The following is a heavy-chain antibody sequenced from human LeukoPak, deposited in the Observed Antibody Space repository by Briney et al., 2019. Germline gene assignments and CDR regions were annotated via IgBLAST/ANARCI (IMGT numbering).Heavy chain of an antibody. J-gene: IGHJ4*02. CDR2: IYYTGGT. D-gene: IGHD4-23*01. CDR1: GDSITSTSYY. V-gene: IGHV4-39*07. Sequence: SETLSLTCSVSGDSITSTSYYWGWIRQPPEKGLEWTGSIYYTGGTHYSPSLKSRVTMSVDTSKNQFSLKLSSVTAADTAVYYCARDIRDGGNSIIFDYWGQGTLVTVSS. CDR3: ARDIRDGGNSIIFDY.